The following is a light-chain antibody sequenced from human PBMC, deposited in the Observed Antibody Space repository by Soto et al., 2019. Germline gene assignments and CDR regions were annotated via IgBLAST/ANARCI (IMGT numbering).Light chain of an antibody. CDR2: AAS. CDR1: QSISNW. J-gene: IGKJ1*01. Sequence: MPQSPATVSASVGDRGTLICRASQSISNWLAWYQQKPGKAPQLLIYAASSLESGVPSRLSGTGSGTEFTLTIRSLQPDYFGTYYCQQYNDYWTFGQGTKVDI. CDR3: QQYNDYWT. V-gene: IGKV1-5*02.